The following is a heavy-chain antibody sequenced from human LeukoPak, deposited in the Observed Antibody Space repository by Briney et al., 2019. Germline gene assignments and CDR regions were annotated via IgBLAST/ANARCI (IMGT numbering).Heavy chain of an antibody. V-gene: IGHV3-30*02. CDR2: IRYDGSNK. Sequence: PGGSLRLSCAASGFTFSSYGMHWVRQAPGKGLEWVAFIRYDGSNKYYADSVKGRFTISRDNSKNTLYLQMNSLRADETAVYYCAKTRTTYYYDSSGYYYFSWFDPWGQGTLVTVSS. CDR1: GFTFSSYG. CDR3: AKTRTTYYYDSSGYYYFSWFDP. D-gene: IGHD3-22*01. J-gene: IGHJ5*02.